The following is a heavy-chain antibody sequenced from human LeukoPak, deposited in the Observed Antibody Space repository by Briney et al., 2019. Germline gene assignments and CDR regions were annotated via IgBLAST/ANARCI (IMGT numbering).Heavy chain of an antibody. Sequence: PGGSLRLSCAATGFIFSNYAVSWVRQAPGKGLEWVSAISGSGGSTYYADSVKGRFTISRDNSKNTLYLQMNSLRAEDTAVYYCAKAGRIVVDMGFDIWGQGTMVTVSS. D-gene: IGHD2-15*01. V-gene: IGHV3-23*01. CDR2: ISGSGGST. CDR3: AKAGRIVVDMGFDI. CDR1: GFIFSNYA. J-gene: IGHJ3*02.